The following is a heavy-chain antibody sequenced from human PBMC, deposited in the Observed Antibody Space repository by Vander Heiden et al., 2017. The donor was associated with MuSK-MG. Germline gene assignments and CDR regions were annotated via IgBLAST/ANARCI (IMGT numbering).Heavy chain of an antibody. Sequence: EVQLLESGGGLVQPGGSLRLSCAASGFTFSSYAMSWVRQAPGKGLEWVSAISGSGGSTYYADSGKGRFTISRDNSKNTLYMQMNRLRAEETAVYYCAKVAYSSSWHDNFDYWGQGTMVTVSS. V-gene: IGHV3-23*01. D-gene: IGHD6-13*01. CDR2: ISGSGGST. CDR1: GFTFSSYA. J-gene: IGHJ4*02. CDR3: AKVAYSSSWHDNFDY.